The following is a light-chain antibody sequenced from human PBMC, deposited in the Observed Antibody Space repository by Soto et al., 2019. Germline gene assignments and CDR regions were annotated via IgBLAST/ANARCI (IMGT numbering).Light chain of an antibody. CDR1: QYIKNW. Sequence: DIQMTQSPSTLSASVGDRVTITCRASQYIKNWLAWYQQKPGTAPKFLIYDASTLESGVPSRFSGSGSGTEFTLTISSLQADDFATYFCQQYDDYPLTFGGGTKVEIK. CDR2: DAS. V-gene: IGKV1-5*01. J-gene: IGKJ4*01. CDR3: QQYDDYPLT.